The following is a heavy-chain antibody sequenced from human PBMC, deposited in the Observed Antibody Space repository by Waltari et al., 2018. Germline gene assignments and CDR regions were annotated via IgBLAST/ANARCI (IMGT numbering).Heavy chain of an antibody. D-gene: IGHD6-19*01. Sequence: QVQLVQSGAEGKKPGSSVKVSCKTSGGIFSSSAISGVRQAPGQGLEWVGGIIPIFGTANYAQKFQGRVTITTDESTSTAYMELSSLRSEDTAVYYCAGESIAVAGLFDYWGQGTLVTVSS. CDR1: GGIFSSSA. CDR2: IIPIFGTA. J-gene: IGHJ4*02. CDR3: AGESIAVAGLFDY. V-gene: IGHV1-69*05.